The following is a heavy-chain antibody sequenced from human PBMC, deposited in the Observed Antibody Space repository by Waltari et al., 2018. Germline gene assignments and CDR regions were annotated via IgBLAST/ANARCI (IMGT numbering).Heavy chain of an antibody. CDR2: IYHSGST. CDR1: GYSISSGYY. J-gene: IGHJ6*03. Sequence: QVQLQESGPGLVKPSETLSLTCAVSGYSISSGYYWGWIRQPPGKGLEWIGSIYHSGSTYYNPSLKSRVTISVDTSKNQFSLKLSSVTAADTAVYYCFAGTTRNYYYYYMDVWGKGTTVTVSS. V-gene: IGHV4-38-2*01. D-gene: IGHD1-7*01. CDR3: FAGTTRNYYYYYMDV.